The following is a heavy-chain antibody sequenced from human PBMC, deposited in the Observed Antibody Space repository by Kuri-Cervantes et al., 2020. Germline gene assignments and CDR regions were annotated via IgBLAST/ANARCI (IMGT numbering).Heavy chain of an antibody. D-gene: IGHD7-27*01. J-gene: IGHJ6*02. CDR1: GGSISSSTYY. Sequence: SETLSLTCTVSGGSISSSTYYWGWIRQPPGKGLEWIGNIYYSGSTYYNPSLKSRVTISVDRSKNQFSLKLSSVTAADTAVYYCALGLDYYYGMDVWGQGTTVTVSS. CDR2: IYYSGST. CDR3: ALGLDYYYGMDV. V-gene: IGHV4-39*07.